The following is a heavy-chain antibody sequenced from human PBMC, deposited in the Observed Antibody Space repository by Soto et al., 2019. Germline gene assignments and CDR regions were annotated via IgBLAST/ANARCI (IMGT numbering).Heavy chain of an antibody. CDR1: GGSFSGYY. CDR2: INQSGST. V-gene: IGHV4-34*01. CDR3: ARGPYYYGSGSYYWRPDYYYYYGMDV. Sequence: SETLSLTCAVYGGSFSGYYWSWIRQPPGKGLEWIGEINQSGSTNYNPSLKSRVTISVDTSKNQFSLKLSSVTAADTAMYYCARGPYYYGSGSYYWRPDYYYYYGMDVWGQGTTVTVSS. D-gene: IGHD3-10*01. J-gene: IGHJ6*02.